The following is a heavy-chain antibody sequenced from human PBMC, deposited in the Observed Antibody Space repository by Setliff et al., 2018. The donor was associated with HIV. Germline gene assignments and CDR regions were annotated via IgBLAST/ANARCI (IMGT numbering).Heavy chain of an antibody. CDR2: ILSTGERT. D-gene: IGHD3-22*01. CDR1: GFTFRNYW. Sequence: PGGSLRLSCAASGFTFRNYWMHWVRQAPGEGLEWVSAILSTGERTFYADSVKGRFTISRDNSKNTVYLQMNSLRAEDTAEYYCAKELAASGLGYFDSWGRGILVTVSS. V-gene: IGHV3-23*01. J-gene: IGHJ4*02. CDR3: AKELAASGLGYFDS.